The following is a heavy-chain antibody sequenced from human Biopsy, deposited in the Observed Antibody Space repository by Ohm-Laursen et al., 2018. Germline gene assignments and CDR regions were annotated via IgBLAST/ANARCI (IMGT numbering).Heavy chain of an antibody. CDR1: GFTFSNYE. CDR2: ISASSSYI. Sequence: SLRLSCSASGFTFSNYEMNWVRQAPGKGLEWVSSISASSSYIYYADSVKGRFTVSRDNTKNTLYSQMNSLRAADTAIYFCATELLPPGVGGPWLDSWGQGTPVTVSS. J-gene: IGHJ5*01. D-gene: IGHD3-10*01. V-gene: IGHV3-21*06. CDR3: ATELLPPGVGGPWLDS.